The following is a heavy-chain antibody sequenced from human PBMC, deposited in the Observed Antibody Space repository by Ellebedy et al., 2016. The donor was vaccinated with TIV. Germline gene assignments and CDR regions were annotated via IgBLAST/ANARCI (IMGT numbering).Heavy chain of an antibody. CDR1: GASISSSNY. D-gene: IGHD3-22*01. CDR2: ISHSGNT. J-gene: IGHJ4*02. V-gene: IGHV4-4*02. Sequence: SETLSLTXAVSGASISSSNYWNWVRQPPGEGLEWLGEISHSGNTKYNPSLKSRVTISMDKSKNQFSLKVTSVTAADTAVYYCARSSGFFSLDYWGQGTLVTVSS. CDR3: ARSSGFFSLDY.